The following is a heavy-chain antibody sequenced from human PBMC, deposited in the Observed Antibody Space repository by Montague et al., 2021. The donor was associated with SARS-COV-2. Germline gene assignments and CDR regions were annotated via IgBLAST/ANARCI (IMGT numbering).Heavy chain of an antibody. CDR2: IKQDGSEA. Sequence: SLRLSCEASGFTFNNYWMNWVRQTPGKGLEWVANIKQDGSEAYYMDSVKGRFTISRDNAKKSLHLQMNRLRDEDTAVYYCATLIYRYGAFDYWGQGTLVIVSS. CDR3: ATLIYRYGAFDY. J-gene: IGHJ4*02. D-gene: IGHD4/OR15-4a*01. CDR1: GFTFNNYW. V-gene: IGHV3-7*01.